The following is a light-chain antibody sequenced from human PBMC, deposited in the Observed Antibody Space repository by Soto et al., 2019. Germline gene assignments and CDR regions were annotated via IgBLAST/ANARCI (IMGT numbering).Light chain of an antibody. CDR1: QDINKY. Sequence: DTQMTQSPSSLSASVGERVTITCQASQDINKYLNWHQQKPGKAPNLLIYDASNLETGVPSRFSGSGSGTSFTFNISSRQSEDVATYYCQQYDNLPLSFGGGTKVEIK. V-gene: IGKV1-33*01. J-gene: IGKJ4*02. CDR3: QQYDNLPLS. CDR2: DAS.